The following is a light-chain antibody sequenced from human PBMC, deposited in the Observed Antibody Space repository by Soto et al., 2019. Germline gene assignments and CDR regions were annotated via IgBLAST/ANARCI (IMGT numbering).Light chain of an antibody. CDR1: QSVSSN. CDR2: GAS. V-gene: IGKV3-15*01. CDR3: QQYNNWPKT. Sequence: EIVMTQSPATLSVSPGERATLSCRASQSVSSNLAWYQQKPGQAPRLLIYGASTRATGIPARFSGSGSGTEVTLTISRLEPEDFAVDYCQQYNNWPKTFGQGTKVDIK. J-gene: IGKJ1*01.